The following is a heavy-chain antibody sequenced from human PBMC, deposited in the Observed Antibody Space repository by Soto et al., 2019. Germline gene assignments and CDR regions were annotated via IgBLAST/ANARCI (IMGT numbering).Heavy chain of an antibody. J-gene: IGHJ5*02. CDR1: GYSFTSYW. D-gene: IGHD3-22*01. Sequence: PGESLKISCKGSGYSFTSYWIGWVRQMPGKGLEWMGIIYPGDSDTRYSPSFQGQVTISADKSISTAYLQWSSLKASDTATYYCARQLHDSSGYYEPWGQGTLVTVSS. CDR2: IYPGDSDT. CDR3: ARQLHDSSGYYEP. V-gene: IGHV5-51*01.